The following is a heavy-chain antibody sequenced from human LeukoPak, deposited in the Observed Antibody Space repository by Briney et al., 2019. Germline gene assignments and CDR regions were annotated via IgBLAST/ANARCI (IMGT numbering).Heavy chain of an antibody. V-gene: IGHV3-49*03. J-gene: IGHJ5*02. CDR1: GLTFGDYV. D-gene: IGHD3-22*01. Sequence: GGSLRLSCTTSGLTFGDYVMSWFRQAPGKGLEWVGFIRSKAYGGTTEYAASVKGRFTISRDDSKSIAYLQMNSLKTEDTAVCYCTTYYYDSSGYYPIWFDPWGQGTLVTVSS. CDR3: TTYYYDSSGYYPIWFDP. CDR2: IRSKAYGGTT.